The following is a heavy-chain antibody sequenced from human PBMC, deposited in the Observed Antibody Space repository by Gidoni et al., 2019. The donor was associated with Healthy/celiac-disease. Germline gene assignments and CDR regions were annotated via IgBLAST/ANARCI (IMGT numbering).Heavy chain of an antibody. V-gene: IGHV1-8*01. D-gene: IGHD6-13*01. J-gene: IGHJ6*02. CDR2: MNPNSGNT. CDR1: GYTFTSHD. Sequence: QVQLVQSGAEVKKPGASVKVSCKTSGYTFTSHDINWVRQATGQGLEWMGWMNPNSGNTGYAQKFQGRVTMTRNTSISTAYMELSSLRSEDTAVYYCAREGSSSWYAYYYGMDVWGQGTTVTVSS. CDR3: AREGSSSWYAYYYGMDV.